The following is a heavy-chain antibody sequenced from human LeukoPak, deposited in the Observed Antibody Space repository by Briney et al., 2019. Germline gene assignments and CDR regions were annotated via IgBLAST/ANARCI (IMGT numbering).Heavy chain of an antibody. CDR1: GFTFSSYA. CDR2: ISGSGGST. CDR3: AKVDYGDYYAPFDY. J-gene: IGHJ4*02. Sequence: PGGSLRLSCAASGFTFSSYAMSWVRQAPGKGLEWVSAISGSGGSTYYADSVKGRFTISRDKSKNTLYLQMNSLRAEDTAVYYCAKVDYGDYYAPFDYWGQGTLVTVSS. V-gene: IGHV3-23*01. D-gene: IGHD4-17*01.